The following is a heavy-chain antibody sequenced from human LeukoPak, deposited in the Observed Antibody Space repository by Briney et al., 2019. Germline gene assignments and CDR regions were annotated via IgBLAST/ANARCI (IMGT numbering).Heavy chain of an antibody. D-gene: IGHD6-6*01. Sequence: ASVNVSCKASGYTFPSYFMHWVRQAPGQGLEWMGIINPTGGSTTYAQKFQGRVTMTRDTSTSTVYMELSSPRSDDTAVYYCARTAARRFDYWGQGTLVTVSS. CDR3: ARTAARRFDY. J-gene: IGHJ4*02. CDR2: INPTGGST. V-gene: IGHV1-46*01. CDR1: GYTFPSYF.